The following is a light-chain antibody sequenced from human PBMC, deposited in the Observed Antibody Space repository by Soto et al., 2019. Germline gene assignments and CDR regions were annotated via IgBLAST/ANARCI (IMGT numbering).Light chain of an antibody. CDR2: QVN. CDR1: SNDIGVYDF. CDR3: SSFAGSYSPYV. Sequence: QSAQTQPPSASGSPGQSVTISCTGTSNDIGVYDFDSWYQQHPGKAPKVIIYQVNKRPSGVPDRFSGSKSANTASLTVSGLRPEDEADYFCSSFAGSYSPYVFGTGTKLTVL. V-gene: IGLV2-8*01. J-gene: IGLJ1*01.